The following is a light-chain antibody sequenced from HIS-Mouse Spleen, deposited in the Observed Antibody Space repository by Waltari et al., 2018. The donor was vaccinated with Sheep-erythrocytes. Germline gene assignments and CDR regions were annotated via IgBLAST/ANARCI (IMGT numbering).Light chain of an antibody. J-gene: IGLJ3*02. Sequence: SYEQTQESAVAVALGQTVRSTCEGSSLMGTHLSWDQQKPGQAPVLVISSKNNRPSGIPDRFSGSSSGNTASLTITGAQAEDEADYYCNTRDSSGNHMRVFGGGTKLTVL. CDR1: SLMGTH. CDR2: SKN. V-gene: IGLV3-19*01. CDR3: NTRDSSGNHMRV.